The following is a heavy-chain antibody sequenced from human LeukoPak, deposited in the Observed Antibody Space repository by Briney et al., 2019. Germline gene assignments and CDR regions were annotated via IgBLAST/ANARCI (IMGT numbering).Heavy chain of an antibody. Sequence: SETLSLTCTVSGGSIRSYYWNWIRQPAGKGLEWIGRIYTSGSTRYNPSLKSRVTMSVDTSKNQFSLKLSSVTAADTAVYYCARERGHFDFWSGYDYWGQGTLVTVSS. CDR1: GGSIRSYY. V-gene: IGHV4-4*07. CDR3: ARERGHFDFWSGYDY. CDR2: IYTSGST. D-gene: IGHD3-3*01. J-gene: IGHJ4*02.